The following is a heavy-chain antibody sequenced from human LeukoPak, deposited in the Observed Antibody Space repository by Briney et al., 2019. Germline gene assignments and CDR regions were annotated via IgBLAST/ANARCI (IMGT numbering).Heavy chain of an antibody. J-gene: IGHJ3*02. Sequence: GGSLRLSCAASGFTFSSYAMSWVRQAPGKGLEWVSAISGSGGSTYYADSVKGRFAISRDNSRDTLYLQMNSLRAEDTAIYHCAKQPRYDVDAFDIWGQGTMVTVCS. CDR3: AKQPRYDVDAFDI. CDR1: GFTFSSYA. V-gene: IGHV3-23*01. CDR2: ISGSGGST. D-gene: IGHD5-12*01.